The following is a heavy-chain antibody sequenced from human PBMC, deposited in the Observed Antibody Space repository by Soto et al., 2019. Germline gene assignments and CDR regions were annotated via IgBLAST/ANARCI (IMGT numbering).Heavy chain of an antibody. J-gene: IGHJ4*02. CDR1: GFTFSSYS. D-gene: IGHD6-13*01. CDR2: ISSSSSTI. Sequence: GGSLRLSCAASGFTFSSYSMNWVRQAPGKGLEWVSYISSSSSTIYYADSVKGRFTISRDNAKNSLYLQMNSLRDEDTAVYYCARGPADSSSWYFSNDYWGQGTLVTVSS. CDR3: ARGPADSSSWYFSNDY. V-gene: IGHV3-48*02.